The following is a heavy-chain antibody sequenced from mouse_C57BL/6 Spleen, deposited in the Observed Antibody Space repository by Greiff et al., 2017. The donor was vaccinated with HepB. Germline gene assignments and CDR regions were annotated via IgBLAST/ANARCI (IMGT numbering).Heavy chain of an antibody. CDR3: AREGAYYSNYAGYFDV. D-gene: IGHD2-5*01. J-gene: IGHJ1*03. V-gene: IGHV1-22*01. CDR2: INPNNGGT. CDR1: GYTFTDYN. Sequence: SGPELVKPGASVKMSCKASGYTFTDYNMHWVKQSHGKSLEWIGYINPNNGGTSYNQKFKGKATLTVNKSSSTAYMELRSLTSEDSAVYDCAREGAYYSNYAGYFDVWGTGTTVTVSS.